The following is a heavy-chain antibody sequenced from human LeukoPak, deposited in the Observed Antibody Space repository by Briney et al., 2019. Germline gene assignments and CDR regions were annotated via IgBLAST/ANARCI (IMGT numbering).Heavy chain of an antibody. CDR3: ARYSSSSEGDY. D-gene: IGHD6-6*01. V-gene: IGHV5-51*01. J-gene: IGHJ4*02. Sequence: GGSLKISFKGFGYSLTNYWIGLVRQSPGKGMELIWIFYSGNSNTTYSPSVQCQVTISADKSISTAYLQWSSLKDSDIAMYYCARYSSSSEGDYWGQGTLVTVSS. CDR2: FYSGNSNT. CDR1: GYSLTNYW.